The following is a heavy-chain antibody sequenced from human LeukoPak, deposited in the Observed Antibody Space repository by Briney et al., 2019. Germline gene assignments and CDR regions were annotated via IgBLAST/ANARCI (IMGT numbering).Heavy chain of an antibody. CDR3: ARDRTYYDSSGHFDY. Sequence: GRSPRLSCAASGFTFSSYAMHWVRQAPGKGLEWVAVISYDGSNKYYADSVKGRFTISRDNSKNTLYLQMNSLRAEDTAVYYCARDRTYYDSSGHFDYWGQGTLVTVSS. D-gene: IGHD3-22*01. CDR1: GFTFSSYA. CDR2: ISYDGSNK. J-gene: IGHJ4*02. V-gene: IGHV3-30*01.